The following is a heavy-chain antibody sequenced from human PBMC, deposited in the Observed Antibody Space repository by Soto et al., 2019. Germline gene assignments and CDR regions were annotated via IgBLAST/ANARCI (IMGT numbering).Heavy chain of an antibody. V-gene: IGHV1-24*01. CDR3: ATPLAVAGGEYFDY. D-gene: IGHD6-19*01. Sequence: GASVKVSCKVSGYTLTELSMHWVRQAPGKGLEWTGGFDPEDGETIYAQKFQGRVTMTEDTSTDTAYMELSSLRSEDTAVYYCATPLAVAGGEYFDYWGQGTLVTVSS. J-gene: IGHJ4*02. CDR2: FDPEDGET. CDR1: GYTLTELS.